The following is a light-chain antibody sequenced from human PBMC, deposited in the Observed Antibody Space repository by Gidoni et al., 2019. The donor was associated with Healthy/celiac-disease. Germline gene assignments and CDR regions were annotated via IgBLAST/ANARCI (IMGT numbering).Light chain of an antibody. J-gene: IGKJ4*01. CDR2: AAS. V-gene: IGKV1-39*01. Sequence: DIQMTQSPSSLSASVGDRVTITCRASQSISSYLNWYQQKPGKAPKRLIYAASSLQSGVPSRFSGSGSGTDFTLTISSLQPEDFATYYCQQSYSTPFALTFGGGTKVEIK. CDR3: QQSYSTPFALT. CDR1: QSISSY.